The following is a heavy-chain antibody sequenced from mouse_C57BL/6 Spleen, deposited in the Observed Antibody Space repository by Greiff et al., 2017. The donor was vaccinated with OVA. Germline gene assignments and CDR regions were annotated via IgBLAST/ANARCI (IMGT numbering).Heavy chain of an antibody. CDR1: GFTFSDYG. V-gene: IGHV5-17*01. D-gene: IGHD2-4*01. J-gene: IGHJ1*03. CDR3: ARGEDDYDWNWYFDV. Sequence: EVQGVESGGGLVKPGGSLKLSCAASGFTFSDYGMHWVRQAPEKGLEWVAYISSGSSTIYYADTVKGRFTISRDNAKNTLFLQMTSLRSEDTAMYYCARGEDDYDWNWYFDVWGTGTTVTVSS. CDR2: ISSGSSTI.